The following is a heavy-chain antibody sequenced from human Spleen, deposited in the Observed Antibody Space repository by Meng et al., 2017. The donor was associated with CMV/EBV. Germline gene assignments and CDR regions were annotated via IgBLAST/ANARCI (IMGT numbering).Heavy chain of an antibody. J-gene: IGHJ6*02. D-gene: IGHD6-6*01. Sequence: GGPLRLSCEASGFTFSSYAMHWARQAPGKGLEWVAVMSYDESKTYYADSVKGRFTISRDNSRNTLYLQMNSLRGEDTAVYYCARDQEYVTYSYYYGMEVWGQGTTVTVSS. CDR2: MSYDESKT. CDR1: GFTFSSYA. V-gene: IGHV3-30-3*01. CDR3: ARDQEYVTYSYYYGMEV.